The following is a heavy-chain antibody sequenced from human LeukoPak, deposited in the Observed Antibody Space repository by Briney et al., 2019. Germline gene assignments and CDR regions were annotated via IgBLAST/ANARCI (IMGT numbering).Heavy chain of an antibody. J-gene: IGHJ4*02. Sequence: GGSLRLSCAASGFTFSSYAMSWVRQAPGKGLEWVSAISGSGGSTYYADSVKGRFTISRDNSKNTLYLQMNSLRAEDTAVYYCAKSRWGYCSSTPYYWGQGTLVAVSS. CDR2: ISGSGGST. V-gene: IGHV3-23*01. D-gene: IGHD2-2*01. CDR1: GFTFSSYA. CDR3: AKSRWGYCSSTPYY.